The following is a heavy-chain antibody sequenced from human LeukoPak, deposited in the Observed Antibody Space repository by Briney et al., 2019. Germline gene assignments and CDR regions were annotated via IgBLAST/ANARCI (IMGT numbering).Heavy chain of an antibody. CDR2: IYYSGST. J-gene: IGHJ3*02. CDR3: AREIRGLLENDAFDI. V-gene: IGHV4-30-4*01. CDR1: GGSISSGDYF. D-gene: IGHD3-10*01. Sequence: SETLSLTCTVSGGSISSGDYFWSWIRQPPGKGLEWIGYIYYSGSTSYNPSLKSRVTISLDTSKNQFSLKLSSVTAADTAVYYCAREIRGLLENDAFDIWGQGTMVTVSS.